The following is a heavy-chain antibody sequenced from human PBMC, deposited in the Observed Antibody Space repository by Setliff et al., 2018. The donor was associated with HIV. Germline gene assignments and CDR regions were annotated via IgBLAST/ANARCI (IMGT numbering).Heavy chain of an antibody. CDR1: GFTFSSYS. CDR3: ARDRDPRAEYFQH. CDR2: ISSSSSYI. Sequence: PGGSLRLSCAASGFTFSSYSMNWVRQAPGKGLEWVSSISSSSSYIYYADSVKGRFTISRDNAKNSLYLQMNSLRAEDTAVYYCARDRDPRAEYFQHWGQGTLVTVSS. J-gene: IGHJ1*01. D-gene: IGHD3-10*01. V-gene: IGHV3-21*01.